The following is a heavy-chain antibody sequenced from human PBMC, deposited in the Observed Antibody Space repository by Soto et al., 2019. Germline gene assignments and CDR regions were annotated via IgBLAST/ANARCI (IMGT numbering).Heavy chain of an antibody. D-gene: IGHD2-15*01. Sequence: GGSLRLSCAASGFTFSNAWMSWVRQAPGKGLEWVGRIKSKTDGGTTDYAAPVKGRFTISRDDSKNTLYLQMNSLKTEDTAVYYCTTTYCSGGSCYSNYYYYMDVWGKGTTVTVSS. J-gene: IGHJ6*03. V-gene: IGHV3-15*01. CDR1: GFTFSNAW. CDR3: TTTYCSGGSCYSNYYYYMDV. CDR2: IKSKTDGGTT.